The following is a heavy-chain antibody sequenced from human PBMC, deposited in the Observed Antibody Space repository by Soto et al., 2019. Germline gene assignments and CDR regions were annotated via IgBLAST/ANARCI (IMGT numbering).Heavy chain of an antibody. CDR1: GYTFTSYD. J-gene: IGHJ5*02. V-gene: IGHV1-8*01. Sequence: QVQLVQSGAEVKKPGASVKVSCKASGYTFTSYDINWVRQATGQGLEWMGWMNPNSGNTGYAQKFQGRVTMTRNTSLSTAYMELSSLRSEDTAVYYCARAYYDFWSGYSNWFDPWGQGTLVTVSS. D-gene: IGHD3-3*01. CDR2: MNPNSGNT. CDR3: ARAYYDFWSGYSNWFDP.